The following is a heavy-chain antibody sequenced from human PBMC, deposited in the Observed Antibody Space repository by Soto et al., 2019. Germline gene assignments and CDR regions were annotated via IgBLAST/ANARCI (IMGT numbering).Heavy chain of an antibody. J-gene: IGHJ3*02. Sequence: QLQLQESGPGLVKPSETLSLTCTVSGGSISSSSYYWGWIRQPPGKGLEWIGSIYYSGSTYYNPSLKSRVTISVDTSKNQFSLKLSSVTAADTAVYYCARPQPLYYDFWSGYYIGAFDIWGQGTMVTVSS. D-gene: IGHD3-3*01. V-gene: IGHV4-39*01. CDR3: ARPQPLYYDFWSGYYIGAFDI. CDR1: GGSISSSSYY. CDR2: IYYSGST.